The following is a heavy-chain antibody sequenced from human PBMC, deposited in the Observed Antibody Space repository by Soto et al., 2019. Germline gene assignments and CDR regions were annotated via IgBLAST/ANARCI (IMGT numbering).Heavy chain of an antibody. V-gene: IGHV4-39*02. CDR1: GDSISSSRYS. CDR2: IYYSGGT. D-gene: IGHD1-26*01. Sequence: SETLSLTCTVSGDSISSSRYSWGWIRQPPGKGLEWIGSIYYSGGTYYNPSLKSRVTISVDTSKNQFSLKLTSVTAADTAVYYCAREVVGATTKTGMRNDYWGQGTLVTVSS. CDR3: AREVVGATTKTGMRNDY. J-gene: IGHJ4*02.